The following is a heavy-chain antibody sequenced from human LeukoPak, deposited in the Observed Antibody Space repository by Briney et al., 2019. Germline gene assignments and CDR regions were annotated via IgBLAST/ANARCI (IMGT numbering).Heavy chain of an antibody. CDR2: MNPDSGNT. J-gene: IGHJ4*02. D-gene: IGHD1-26*01. Sequence: ASVKVSCKASGYTFTSYDINWVRQATGQGLEWMGWMNPDSGNTGYAQKFQGRVTMTRNTSISTAYMELSSLRSEDTAVYYCARTVGATYLLGYWGQGTLVTVSS. CDR1: GYTFTSYD. V-gene: IGHV1-8*01. CDR3: ARTVGATYLLGY.